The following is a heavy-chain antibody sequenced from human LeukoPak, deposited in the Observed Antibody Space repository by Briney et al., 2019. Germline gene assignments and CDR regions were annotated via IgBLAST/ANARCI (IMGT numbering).Heavy chain of an antibody. CDR2: IYYSGST. D-gene: IGHD3-22*01. J-gene: IGHJ4*02. V-gene: IGHV4-59*08. CDR1: GGSISSYY. CDR3: ARYYYDSSGYYYEGIDY. Sequence: SETLSLTCTVSGGSISSYYWSWIRQPPGKGLEWIGYIYYSGSTNYNPSLKSRVTISVDTSKNQFSLKLSSVTAADTAVYYCARYYYDSSGYYYEGIDYWGQGTLVTVSS.